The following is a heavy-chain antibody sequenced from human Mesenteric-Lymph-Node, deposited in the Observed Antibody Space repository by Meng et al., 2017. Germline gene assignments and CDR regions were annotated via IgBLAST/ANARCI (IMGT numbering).Heavy chain of an antibody. D-gene: IGHD3-22*01. J-gene: IGHJ4*02. CDR1: GYTFTSYY. V-gene: IGHV1-46*01. CDR2: INPSGGST. CDR3: AREIYYDSSGDRGSIDY. Sequence: ASVKVSCKASGYTFTSYYMHWARQAPGQGLEWMGIINPSGGSTSYAQKFQGRVTMTRDTSTSTVYMELSSLRSEDTAVYYCAREIYYDSSGDRGSIDYWGRGTLVTVSS.